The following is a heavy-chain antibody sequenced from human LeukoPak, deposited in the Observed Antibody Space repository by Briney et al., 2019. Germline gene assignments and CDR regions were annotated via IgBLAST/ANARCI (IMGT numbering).Heavy chain of an antibody. CDR1: GGSISSSSYY. CDR3: AREHIVLMVYASNWFDP. V-gene: IGHV4-39*02. Sequence: SETLSLTCTVSGGSISSSSYYWGWIRQPPGKGVEGIGSIYYSGSTCNNPCVKSRVTISVDTSKNQFSLKLSSVTAADTAVYYCAREHIVLMVYASNWFDPWGQGTLVTVSS. CDR2: IYYSGST. D-gene: IGHD2-8*01. J-gene: IGHJ5*02.